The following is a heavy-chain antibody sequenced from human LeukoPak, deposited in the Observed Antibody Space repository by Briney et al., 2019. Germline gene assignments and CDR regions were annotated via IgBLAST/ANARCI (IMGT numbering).Heavy chain of an antibody. CDR3: ARLVVPAAMSPKGLYYFDY. D-gene: IGHD2-2*01. J-gene: IGHJ4*02. V-gene: IGHV4-39*01. Sequence: SETLSLTCTVSGGSISSSSYYWGWIRQPPRKGLEWIGSIYYSGSTYYNPSLKSRVTISVDTSKNQFSLKLSSVTAADTAVYYCARLVVPAAMSPKGLYYFDYWGQGTLVTVSS. CDR2: IYYSGST. CDR1: GGSISSSSYY.